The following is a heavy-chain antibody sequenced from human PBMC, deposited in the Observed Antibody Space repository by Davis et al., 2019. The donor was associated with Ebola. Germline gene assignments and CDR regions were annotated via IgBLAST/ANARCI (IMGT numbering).Heavy chain of an antibody. Sequence: AASVKVSCKASGYTFTGYYMHWVRQAPGQGLEWMGWINPNSGGTNYAQKFQGWVTMTRDTSISTAYMELSRLRSDDTAVYYCARGRCSSTRCYISYYYYGMDVWGQGTTVTVSS. V-gene: IGHV1-2*04. D-gene: IGHD2-2*02. CDR3: ARGRCSSTRCYISYYYYGMDV. CDR2: INPNSGGT. J-gene: IGHJ6*02. CDR1: GYTFTGYY.